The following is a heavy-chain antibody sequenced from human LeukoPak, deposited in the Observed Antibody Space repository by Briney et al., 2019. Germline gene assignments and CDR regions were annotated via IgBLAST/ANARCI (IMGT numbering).Heavy chain of an antibody. D-gene: IGHD3-22*01. CDR1: GFAFRTYE. CDR2: ISSSSSYI. J-gene: IGHJ4*02. V-gene: IGHV3-21*01. CDR3: ARAVNYYDSSGYQY. Sequence: GGSLRLSCAASGFAFRTYEMNWVRLAPGKGLEWVSSISSSSSYIYYADSVKGRFTISRDNAKNSLYLQMNSLRAEDTAVYYCARAVNYYDSSGYQYWGQGTLVTVSS.